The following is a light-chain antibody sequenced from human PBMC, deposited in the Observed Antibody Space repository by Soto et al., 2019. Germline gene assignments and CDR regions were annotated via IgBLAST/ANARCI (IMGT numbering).Light chain of an antibody. Sequence: HSALTQPASVSGSPGQSITISCTGTSSDVGYYNVVSWYQQHPGKAPKLMIYEVSKRPSGISNRFSGSKSGNTASLTISGLQTEDEADYYCCSYARSSTWVFGGGTKLTVL. CDR1: SSDVGYYNV. CDR2: EVS. V-gene: IGLV2-23*02. J-gene: IGLJ3*02. CDR3: CSYARSSTWV.